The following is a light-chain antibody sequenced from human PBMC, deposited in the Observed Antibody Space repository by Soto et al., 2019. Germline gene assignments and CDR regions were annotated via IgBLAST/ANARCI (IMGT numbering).Light chain of an antibody. V-gene: IGKV1-9*01. J-gene: IGKJ4*01. CDR2: IAS. CDR3: QYLNSFPLT. Sequence: IQLTQSPSSLSASVGDRVTITCRASLGISNYLAWYQQKPGKAPKLLIYIASTLQGGVPSRFSGSGSGTDFSLTISSLQPEDVATYYCQYLNSFPLTFGGGTKVEIK. CDR1: LGISNY.